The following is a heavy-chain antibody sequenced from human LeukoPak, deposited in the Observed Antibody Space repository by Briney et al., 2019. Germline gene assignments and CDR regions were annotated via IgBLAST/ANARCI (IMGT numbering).Heavy chain of an antibody. Sequence: SETLSLTCTVSGGSISSYYWSWIRQPPGKGLEWIGYIYYSGSTNYNPSLKSRVTISVGTSKNQFSLKLSSVTAADTAVYYCARAATPGIAVAGTNYYMDVWGKGTTVTVSS. J-gene: IGHJ6*03. CDR2: IYYSGST. CDR3: ARAATPGIAVAGTNYYMDV. D-gene: IGHD6-19*01. V-gene: IGHV4-59*01. CDR1: GGSISSYY.